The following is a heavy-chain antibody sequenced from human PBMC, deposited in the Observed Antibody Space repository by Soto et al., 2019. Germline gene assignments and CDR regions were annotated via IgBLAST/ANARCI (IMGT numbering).Heavy chain of an antibody. Sequence: EVQLLESGGGLVQPGGSLRLSCAASGFTFSSYAMSWVHQAPGKGLEWVSAISGSGGSTYYADSVKGRFTISRDNSKNTLYLQMNSLRAEDTAVYYCAKDRGRRIVVVPAAINADYWGQGTLVTVSS. V-gene: IGHV3-23*01. D-gene: IGHD2-2*02. J-gene: IGHJ4*02. CDR3: AKDRGRRIVVVPAAINADY. CDR1: GFTFSSYA. CDR2: ISGSGGST.